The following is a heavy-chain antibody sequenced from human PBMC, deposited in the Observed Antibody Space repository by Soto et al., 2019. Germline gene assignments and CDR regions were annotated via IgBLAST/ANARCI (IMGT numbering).Heavy chain of an antibody. CDR1: GYTFTSYY. CDR2: INPSGGST. D-gene: IGHD6-13*01. Sequence: ASVKVSCKASGYTFTSYYMHWVRQAPGQGLEWMGIINPSGGSTSYAQKFQGRVTMTRDTSTSTVYMELSSLRSEDTAVYYCARGYSSSWSAGHWFDPWGQGTLVTVS. V-gene: IGHV1-46*01. J-gene: IGHJ5*02. CDR3: ARGYSSSWSAGHWFDP.